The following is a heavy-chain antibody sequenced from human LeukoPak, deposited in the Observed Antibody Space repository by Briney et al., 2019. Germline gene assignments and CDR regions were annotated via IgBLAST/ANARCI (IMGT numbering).Heavy chain of an antibody. D-gene: IGHD1-26*01. CDR3: AKDGDTVSGTYYFDMDV. Sequence: GGSLRLSCAASGFTFSTYAMNWVRQAPRKGLEWVSGITGTGRSSYYADSVKGRFTISRDNSKNTLSLQMNSLRAEDTALYYCAKDGDTVSGTYYFDMDVWGKGTTVTISS. CDR2: ITGTGRSS. V-gene: IGHV3-23*01. CDR1: GFTFSTYA. J-gene: IGHJ6*03.